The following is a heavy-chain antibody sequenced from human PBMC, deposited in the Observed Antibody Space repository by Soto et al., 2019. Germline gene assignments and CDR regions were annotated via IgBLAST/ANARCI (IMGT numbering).Heavy chain of an antibody. J-gene: IGHJ6*02. D-gene: IGHD2-2*01. CDR1: GGSFSGYY. CDR3: ASTAAVYADYYGMDV. Sequence: PSETLSLTCAVYGGSFSGYYWSWIRQPPGKGPEWIGEINHSGSTNYNPSLKSRVTISVDTSKNQFSLKLSSVTAADTAVYYCASTAAVYADYYGMDVWGQGTTVTVSS. V-gene: IGHV4-34*01. CDR2: INHSGST.